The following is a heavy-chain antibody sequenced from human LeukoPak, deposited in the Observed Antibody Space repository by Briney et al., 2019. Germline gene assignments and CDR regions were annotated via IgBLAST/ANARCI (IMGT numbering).Heavy chain of an antibody. Sequence: PSETLSLTCTVSGGSIGSGSYYWSWIRQPAGKGLEWIGRIYTSGSTNYNPSLKSRVTISVDTSKNQFSLKLSSVTAADTAVYYCARDRRWVGATWDPTDQPARFDPWGQGTLVTVSS. CDR3: ARDRRWVGATWDPTDQPARFDP. J-gene: IGHJ5*02. CDR2: IYTSGST. CDR1: GGSIGSGSYY. D-gene: IGHD1-26*01. V-gene: IGHV4-61*02.